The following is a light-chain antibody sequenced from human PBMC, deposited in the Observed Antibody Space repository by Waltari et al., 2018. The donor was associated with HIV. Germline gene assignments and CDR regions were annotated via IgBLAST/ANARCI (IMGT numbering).Light chain of an antibody. CDR3: ASHAGSKDV. CDR2: DVT. V-gene: IGLV2-8*01. J-gene: IGLJ2*01. CDR1: SRDVGAYNY. Sequence: QSALTQPPSASGSPGQSFTISCTGTSRDVGAYNYVSWFQQHPGKAPKLMIYDVTKRPSGVPDRFSGSTSGNTASLTVSGLQAEDEADYYCASHAGSKDVFGGGTRLTVL.